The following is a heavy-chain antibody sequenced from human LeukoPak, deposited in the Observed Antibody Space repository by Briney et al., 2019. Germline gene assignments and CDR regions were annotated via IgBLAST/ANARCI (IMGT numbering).Heavy chain of an antibody. J-gene: IGHJ5*01. V-gene: IGHV4-59*01. CDR3: ARYGASGYYQRWFDS. CDR2: RYHSGGT. Sequence: SETLSLTCSVSGDSISDYYWAWIRQPPGKGLEWIGNRYHSGGTNYNPSLENRITISVDTSKNQFSLTLNSVTAADTAVYFWARYGASGYYQRWFDSWGQGTLVTVSS. D-gene: IGHD5-18*01. CDR1: GDSISDYY.